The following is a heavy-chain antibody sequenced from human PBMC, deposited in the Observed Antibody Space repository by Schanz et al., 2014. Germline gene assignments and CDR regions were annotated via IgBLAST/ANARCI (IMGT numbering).Heavy chain of an antibody. CDR2: VSSSSTYI. CDR1: GFTFSSYG. Sequence: EVQLVESGGGLVKPGGSLRLSCAASGFTFSSYGTNWVRQAPGKGLEWVSSVSSSSTYIFYADSVRGRFTISRDDAKNSLYLQMNSLRAEDTAVYYCTRDDFGASDYWGQGTLVTVSS. CDR3: TRDDFGASDY. V-gene: IGHV3-21*01. J-gene: IGHJ4*02. D-gene: IGHD3-16*01.